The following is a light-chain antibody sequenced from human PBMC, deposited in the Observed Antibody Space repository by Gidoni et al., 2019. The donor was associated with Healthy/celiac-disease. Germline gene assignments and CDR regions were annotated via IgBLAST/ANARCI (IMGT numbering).Light chain of an antibody. V-gene: IGKV1-5*01. J-gene: IGKJ1*01. CDR2: DAS. CDR1: QSISSW. CDR3: QQYNSYPWT. Sequence: DIQLTQYPSTLSASVGDRVTITCRASQSISSWLAWYQQKPGKAPKLLIYDASSLESGVPSRFSGSGSGTEFTLTFSSLQPDDFATYYCQQYNSYPWTFGQGTKVEIK.